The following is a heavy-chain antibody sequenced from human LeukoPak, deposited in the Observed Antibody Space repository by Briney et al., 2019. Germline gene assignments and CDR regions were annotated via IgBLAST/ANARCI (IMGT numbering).Heavy chain of an antibody. J-gene: IGHJ4*02. V-gene: IGHV1-18*01. Sequence: ASVKVSCKASGYTSTSYGISWVRQAPGQGLEWLGWISAYNGNTNYAQKLQGRVTMTTDTSTSTAYMELRSLRSDDTAVYYCAREPYDILTGYLLYWGQGTLVTVSS. D-gene: IGHD3-9*01. CDR3: AREPYDILTGYLLY. CDR2: ISAYNGNT. CDR1: GYTSTSYG.